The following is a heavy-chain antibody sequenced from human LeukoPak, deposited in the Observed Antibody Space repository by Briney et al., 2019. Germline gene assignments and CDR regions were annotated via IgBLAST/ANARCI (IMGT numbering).Heavy chain of an antibody. CDR2: IRSTPYGGTT. J-gene: IGHJ4*02. CDR1: GFTFGDYA. D-gene: IGHD3-16*01. V-gene: IGHV3-49*04. CDR3: TRDRRTDIWGSFNY. Sequence: QPGRSLLLSCPASGFTFGDYALTWVHPAPGKGLEWVGFIRSTPYGGTTEYAASVKGRFTISRDDSKRIAYLQMNSLKIEDTAVYYCTRDRRTDIWGSFNYWGQGTLVTVSS.